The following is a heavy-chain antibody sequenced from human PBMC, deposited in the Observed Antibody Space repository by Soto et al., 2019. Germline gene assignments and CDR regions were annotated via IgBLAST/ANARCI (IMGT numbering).Heavy chain of an antibody. Sequence: GESLKISCKASGYIFSNYWVGWVRQMPGKGLEWMGMIFPGDSDTRYSPSFQGQVTMSAGKSINTAYLQWNDLKASDTAIYYCARVKTGNAGYYAMDVWGQGTTVTVSS. V-gene: IGHV5-51*01. CDR2: IFPGDSDT. CDR3: ARVKTGNAGYYAMDV. D-gene: IGHD6-13*01. CDR1: GYIFSNYW. J-gene: IGHJ6*02.